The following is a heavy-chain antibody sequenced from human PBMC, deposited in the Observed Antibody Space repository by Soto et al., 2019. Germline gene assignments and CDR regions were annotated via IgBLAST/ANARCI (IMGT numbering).Heavy chain of an antibody. Sequence: SETLSLTCTVSGGSISSYYWSWIRQPPGKGLEWIGYIYYSGSTNYNPSLKSRVAISVDTSKNQFSLKLSSVTAADTAVYYCARALGYCSGGSCYPGGKFDYWGQGTLVTVSS. CDR2: IYYSGST. CDR3: ARALGYCSGGSCYPGGKFDY. D-gene: IGHD2-15*01. CDR1: GGSISSYY. J-gene: IGHJ4*02. V-gene: IGHV4-59*08.